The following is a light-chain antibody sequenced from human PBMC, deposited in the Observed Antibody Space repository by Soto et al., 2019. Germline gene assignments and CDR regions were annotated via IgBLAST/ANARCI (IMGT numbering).Light chain of an antibody. V-gene: IGKV1-39*01. CDR3: QQSYSSFP. Sequence: DIQMTQSPSSLSASVGDRVTITCRASQSISSYLNWYQQKAGKAPKLLIYGASRLERGVPSGFGGSGAGTDFTLTISSLQPEDFATYYGQQSYSSFPFGPGTKVDV. CDR1: QSISSY. J-gene: IGKJ3*01. CDR2: GAS.